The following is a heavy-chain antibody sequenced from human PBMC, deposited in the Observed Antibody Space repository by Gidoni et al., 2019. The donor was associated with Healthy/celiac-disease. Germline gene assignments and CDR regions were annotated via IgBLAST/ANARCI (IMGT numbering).Heavy chain of an antibody. V-gene: IGHV3-9*01. CDR1: GFTLDDYA. J-gene: IGHJ6*02. Sequence: EVQLVESGGGLVQPGRSLRLSCAASGFTLDDYAMHWVREAPGKGLELVSGISWNSGSIGYADSVKGRFTISRDNAKNSLYLQMNSLRAEDTALYYCAKGGGGALYYYYGMDVWGQGTTVTVSS. CDR3: AKGGGGALYYYYGMDV. CDR2: ISWNSGSI. D-gene: IGHD1-26*01.